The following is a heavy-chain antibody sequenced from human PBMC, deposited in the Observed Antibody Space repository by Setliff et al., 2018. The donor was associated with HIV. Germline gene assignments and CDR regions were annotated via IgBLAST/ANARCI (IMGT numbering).Heavy chain of an antibody. V-gene: IGHV4-39*01. J-gene: IGHJ5*02. CDR3: ARYTSKVDWFDP. D-gene: IGHD2-2*02. CDR2: IHYNGRT. Sequence: SETLSLTCTVSGDSITNDDYYWGWTRQPPGKGLEWIAIIHYNGRTYYDPSLKSRVTIFVDTSKTQFYLKLRSVTASDTAVYYCARYTSKVDWFDPWGHGTLVTVSS. CDR1: GDSITNDDYY.